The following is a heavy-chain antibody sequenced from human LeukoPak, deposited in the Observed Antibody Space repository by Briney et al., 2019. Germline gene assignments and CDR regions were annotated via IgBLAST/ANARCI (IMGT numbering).Heavy chain of an antibody. D-gene: IGHD1-1*01. CDR2: ISGSSGII. CDR1: GFTFNTYT. Sequence: PGGSLRLSCAASGFTFNTYTMNWVRQAPGKGLEWVSYISGSSGIIDYADSVRGRFTISRDNSKNALYLQMNSLRAEDTAAYYCARGQLEWENYYYGMDVWGQGTTVTVSS. J-gene: IGHJ6*02. V-gene: IGHV3-48*01. CDR3: ARGQLEWENYYYGMDV.